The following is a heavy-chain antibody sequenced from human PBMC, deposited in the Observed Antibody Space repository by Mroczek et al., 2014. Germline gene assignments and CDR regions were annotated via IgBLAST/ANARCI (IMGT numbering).Heavy chain of an antibody. V-gene: IGHV4-34*01. CDR3: ARAQFRGYCSSTSCYGGFDP. D-gene: IGHD2-2*01. CDR1: GGSFSGYY. CDR2: INHSGST. Sequence: QVQLQQWGAGLLKPSETLSLTCAVYGGSFSGYYWSWIRQPPGKGLEWIGEINHSGSTNYNPSLKSRVTISVDTSKNQFSLKLSSVTAADTAVYYCARAQFRGYCSSTSCYGGFDPWGQGTLVTVSS. J-gene: IGHJ5*02.